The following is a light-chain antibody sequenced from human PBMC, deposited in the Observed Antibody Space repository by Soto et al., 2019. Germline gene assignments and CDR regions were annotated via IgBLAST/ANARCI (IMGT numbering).Light chain of an antibody. CDR2: AAS. V-gene: IGKV3-15*01. CDR3: QQYNNWVT. J-gene: IGKJ4*01. Sequence: EIVMTQSPATLSVSPGERVTLSCRASQSVSSSLAWYQQKPGQAPRLLIYAASSRATGVPARFSGSGSGTEFTITISSLQYEDFAVYYCQQYNNWVTFGGGTQVEIK. CDR1: QSVSSS.